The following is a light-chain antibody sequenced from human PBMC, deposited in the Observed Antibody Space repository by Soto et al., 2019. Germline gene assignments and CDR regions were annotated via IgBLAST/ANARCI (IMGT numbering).Light chain of an antibody. CDR3: CSYAGSYPWV. V-gene: IGLV2-11*01. J-gene: IGLJ3*02. CDR1: SSDDGSYNY. CDR2: DVN. Sequence: QSALTQPRSVSGSPGQSVTLSCTGTSSDDGSYNYVSWYQQHPGKAPKLMIDDVNKRPSGVPDRFSGSRSGNTASLTISGLQSEDGAYYYCCSYAGSYPWVFGGGTKLTVL.